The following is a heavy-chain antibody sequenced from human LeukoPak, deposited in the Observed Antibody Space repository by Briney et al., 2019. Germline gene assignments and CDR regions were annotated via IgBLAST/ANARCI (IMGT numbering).Heavy chain of an antibody. D-gene: IGHD3-10*01. CDR3: AKDSSFMVRGALGY. CDR2: ISYDGSNK. CDR1: GFTFSSYG. V-gene: IGHV3-30*18. J-gene: IGHJ4*02. Sequence: PGGSLRLSCAASGFTFSSYGMHWVRQAPGKGLEWVAVISYDGSNKYYADSVKGRFTISRDNSKNTLYLQMNSLRAEDTAVYYCAKDSSFMVRGALGYWGQGTLVTVSS.